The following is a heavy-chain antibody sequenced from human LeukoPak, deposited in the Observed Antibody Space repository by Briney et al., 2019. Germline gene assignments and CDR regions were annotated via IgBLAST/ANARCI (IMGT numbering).Heavy chain of an antibody. V-gene: IGHV4-61*02. CDR2: IYTSGST. CDR1: GGSISSGSYY. CDR3: ARDRKWLVDY. D-gene: IGHD6-19*01. J-gene: IGHJ4*02. Sequence: SETLSLTCTVSGGSISSGSYYWSWIRQPAGKGLEWIGRIYTSGSTNYNPSLKSRVTISVDTSKNQFSLKLSSVTAADTAVYYCARDRKWLVDYWGQGTLVTVSS.